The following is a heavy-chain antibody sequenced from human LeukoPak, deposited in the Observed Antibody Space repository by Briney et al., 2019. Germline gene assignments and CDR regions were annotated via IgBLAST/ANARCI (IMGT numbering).Heavy chain of an antibody. V-gene: IGHV4-59*11. Sequence: SETLSLTCTVSGGSIGSHYWSWIRQSPGEGLEWIGYIYYSGTTSYNPSLKSRVTISVDTSKNQFSLKLSSVTAADTAVYYCARDYYDSRGEAFDIWGLGTVVTVSS. J-gene: IGHJ3*02. CDR2: IYYSGTT. D-gene: IGHD3-22*01. CDR3: ARDYYDSRGEAFDI. CDR1: GGSIGSHY.